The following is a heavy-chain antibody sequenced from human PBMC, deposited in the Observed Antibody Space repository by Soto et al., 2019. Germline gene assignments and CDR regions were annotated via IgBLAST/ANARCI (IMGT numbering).Heavy chain of an antibody. J-gene: IGHJ4*02. CDR1: GYTFSDYY. CDR2: IDTSSTKI. Sequence: QVQLVESGGDLVKRGGSLRLSCAASGYTFSDYYMSWIRQAPGKGLEWISYIDTSSTKIYYADSVKGRFTISRDNAKXXLYLXMNSLRDEDTAVYYCASHYDMWSGYLSPVDYWGQGTLVTVSS. CDR3: ASHYDMWSGYLSPVDY. V-gene: IGHV3-11*01. D-gene: IGHD3-3*01.